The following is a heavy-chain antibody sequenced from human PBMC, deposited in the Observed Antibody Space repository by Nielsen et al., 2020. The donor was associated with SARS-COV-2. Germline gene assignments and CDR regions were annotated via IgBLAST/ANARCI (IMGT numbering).Heavy chain of an antibody. CDR3: ARADKQLVQYYYYYYMDG. D-gene: IGHD6-6*01. CDR2: ISAYNGNT. Sequence: ASVKVSCKASGYTFTSYGISWVRQAPGQGLEWMGWISAYNGNTNYAQKLQGRVTMTTDTSTSTAYMELRSLRSDDTAVYYCARADKQLVQYYYYYYMDGWGKGTTVTVSS. V-gene: IGHV1-18*04. J-gene: IGHJ6*03. CDR1: GYTFTSYG.